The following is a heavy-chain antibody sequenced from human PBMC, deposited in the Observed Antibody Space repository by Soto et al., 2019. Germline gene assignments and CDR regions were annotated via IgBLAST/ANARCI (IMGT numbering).Heavy chain of an antibody. CDR3: VRDKPHNWFDP. CDR1: GFTFSSYW. J-gene: IGHJ5*02. V-gene: IGHV3-74*01. CDR2: INNDGSAA. Sequence: EEQVVESGGGLVQPGGSLRLSCAASGFTFSSYWMHWVRQVPGKGLVWVSRINNDGSAATYADSVKGRFTISRDNAKNTVYLQMNSLRAEDTAVYYCVRDKPHNWFDPWGQGTPVTLSS.